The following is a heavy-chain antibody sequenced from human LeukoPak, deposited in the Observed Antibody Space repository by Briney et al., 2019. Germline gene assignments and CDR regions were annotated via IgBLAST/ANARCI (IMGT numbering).Heavy chain of an antibody. CDR2: ISGSGGST. J-gene: IGHJ6*03. CDR1: GFTFSSYA. CDR3: ASSHIPTGQGWLFYYYMDV. V-gene: IGHV3-23*01. D-gene: IGHD1-1*01. Sequence: SGGSLRLSCAASGFTFSSYAMSWVRQAPGKGLEWVSAISGSGGSTYYADSVKGRFTISRDNSKNTLYLQMNSLRAEDTAVYYCASSHIPTGQGWLFYYYMDVWGKGTTVTVSS.